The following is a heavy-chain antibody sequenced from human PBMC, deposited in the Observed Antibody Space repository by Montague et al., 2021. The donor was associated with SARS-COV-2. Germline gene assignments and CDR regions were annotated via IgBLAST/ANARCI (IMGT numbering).Heavy chain of an antibody. CDR3: AREISGPDYFDY. J-gene: IGHJ4*02. Sequence: SETLSLTCSVNGASLSGYYWSWIRQPPGKGLQWIGEVHESGRTNYMPTLGSRVTISADTSKNYFSLKLRSVTAADTAVYYCAREISGPDYFDYWGQGTLVTVSS. V-gene: IGHV4-34*01. CDR2: VHESGRT. CDR1: GASLSGYY. D-gene: IGHD3-10*01.